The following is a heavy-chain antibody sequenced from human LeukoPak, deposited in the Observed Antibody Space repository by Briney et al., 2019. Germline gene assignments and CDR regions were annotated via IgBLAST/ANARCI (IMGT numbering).Heavy chain of an antibody. D-gene: IGHD2-2*01. CDR3: ARGSVVPATLFDY. Sequence: PSETLSLTCTVSGGSISSGGYYWSWIRQHPGKGLEWIGYIYYSGSTYYNPSPKSRVTISVDTSKNQFSLKLSSVTAADTAVYYCARGSVVPATLFDYWGQGTLVTVSS. V-gene: IGHV4-31*03. J-gene: IGHJ4*02. CDR2: IYYSGST. CDR1: GGSISSGGYY.